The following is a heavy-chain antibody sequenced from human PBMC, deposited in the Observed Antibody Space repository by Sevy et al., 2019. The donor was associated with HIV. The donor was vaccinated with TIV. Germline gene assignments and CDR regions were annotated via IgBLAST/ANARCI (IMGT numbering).Heavy chain of an antibody. V-gene: IGHV1-18*01. CDR3: ARDSDGREYYYLDYFDY. Sequence: ASVKVSCKASGYTFTNYPISWVRQAPGQGLEWMGWIRNHNGETKYAQKFQGKVTMTTDTSTSTAYMELRSLRSDDTAVYYCARDSDGREYYYLDYFDYWGQGTLVTVSS. J-gene: IGHJ4*02. CDR2: IRNHNGET. D-gene: IGHD3-10*01. CDR1: GYTFTNYP.